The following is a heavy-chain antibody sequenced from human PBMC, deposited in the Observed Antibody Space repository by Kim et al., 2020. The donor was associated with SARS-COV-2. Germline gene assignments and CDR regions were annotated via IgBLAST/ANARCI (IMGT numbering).Heavy chain of an antibody. Sequence: GGSLRLSCAASGFTFSSYSMNWVRQAPGKGLEWVSSISSSSSYIYYADSVKGRFTISRDNAKNSLYLQMNSLRAEDTAVYYCARDSRYCSSTSCPTDYYYYGMDVWGQGTTVTVSS. CDR1: GFTFSSYS. V-gene: IGHV3-21*01. CDR2: ISSSSSYI. J-gene: IGHJ6*02. D-gene: IGHD2-2*01. CDR3: ARDSRYCSSTSCPTDYYYYGMDV.